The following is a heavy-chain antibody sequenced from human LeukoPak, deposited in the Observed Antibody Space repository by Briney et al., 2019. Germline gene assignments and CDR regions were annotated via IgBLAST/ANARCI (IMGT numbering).Heavy chain of an antibody. CDR3: ARGPPYCSGGSCYSGFDY. Sequence: ASVKVSCKASGYTFTSYDINWVRQAPGQRLEWMGWMNPNSGNTGYAQKFQGRVTMTRNTSISTAYMELSSLRSEDTAVYYCARGPPYCSGGSCYSGFDYWGQGTLVTVSS. CDR1: GYTFTSYD. D-gene: IGHD2-15*01. J-gene: IGHJ4*02. CDR2: MNPNSGNT. V-gene: IGHV1-8*01.